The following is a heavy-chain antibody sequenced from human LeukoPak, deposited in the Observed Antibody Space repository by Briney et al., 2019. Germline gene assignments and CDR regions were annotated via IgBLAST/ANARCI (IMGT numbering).Heavy chain of an antibody. D-gene: IGHD7-27*01. Sequence: SETLSLTCTVSGGSISTYYWSWIRQPPGKGLEWIGYIYHTGSTSYSPSLKSRVTISADTSQNQFSLKLSSVTAADTAVYYCASRKLGNDYWGQGTLVTVSS. J-gene: IGHJ4*02. V-gene: IGHV4-59*01. CDR1: GGSISTYY. CDR3: ASRKLGNDY. CDR2: IYHTGST.